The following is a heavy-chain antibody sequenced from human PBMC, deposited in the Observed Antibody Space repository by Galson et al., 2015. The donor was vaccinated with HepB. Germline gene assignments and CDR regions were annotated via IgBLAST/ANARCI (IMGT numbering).Heavy chain of an antibody. CDR2: IYQTGET. Sequence: LSLTCTVSGFSITSGYYWGWIRQPPGKGLEWIGSIYQTGETHYNASLQSRVTISVDTSKNHFSLKLRSVTAADTAIYYCARGNYGDHWGQGVLVTVSS. CDR1: GFSITSGYY. CDR3: ARGNYGDH. V-gene: IGHV4-38-2*02. D-gene: IGHD4-17*01. J-gene: IGHJ4*02.